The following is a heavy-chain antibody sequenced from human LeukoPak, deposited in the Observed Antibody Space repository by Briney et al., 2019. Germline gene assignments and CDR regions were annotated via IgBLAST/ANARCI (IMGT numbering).Heavy chain of an antibody. CDR3: AKDRVPLTIFGVVINYYFDY. Sequence: GGSLRLSCAASGFTFSSYAMSWVRQAPGKGLEWVSAISGSGGSTYYADSVKGRFTISRDNSKNTLYLQMNSLRAEDTAVYYCAKDRVPLTIFGVVINYYFDYWGQGTLVTVSS. J-gene: IGHJ4*02. V-gene: IGHV3-23*01. CDR2: ISGSGGST. D-gene: IGHD3-3*01. CDR1: GFTFSSYA.